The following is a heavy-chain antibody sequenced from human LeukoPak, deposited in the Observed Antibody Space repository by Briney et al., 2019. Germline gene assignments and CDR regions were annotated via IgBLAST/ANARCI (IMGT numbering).Heavy chain of an antibody. Sequence: ASVKVSCKASGYTFSSYDINWVRQATVQGLEWMGYKNPNSGNTGYSQKFQGRVTITSDTSTSTAYMELRDLRSEDTAVYYCAREGFDYWGQGTLVTVSS. CDR2: KNPNSGNT. CDR3: AREGFDY. V-gene: IGHV1-8*03. CDR1: GYTFSSYD. J-gene: IGHJ4*02.